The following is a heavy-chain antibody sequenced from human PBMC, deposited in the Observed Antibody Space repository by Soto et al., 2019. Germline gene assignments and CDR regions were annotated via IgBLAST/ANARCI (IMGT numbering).Heavy chain of an antibody. Sequence: SETLSLTCSVSGDSVSNSRFYWAWIRQPPGEGLEWIGSIYHTGNAYYNPSLKSRVTISVDTSKNQFSLKLTSVTAADAALYYCARDFFDSSDYTTNWFDPWGQGTLVTVSS. V-gene: IGHV4-39*01. D-gene: IGHD3-22*01. CDR2: IYHTGNA. CDR3: ARDFFDSSDYTTNWFDP. J-gene: IGHJ5*02. CDR1: GDSVSNSRFY.